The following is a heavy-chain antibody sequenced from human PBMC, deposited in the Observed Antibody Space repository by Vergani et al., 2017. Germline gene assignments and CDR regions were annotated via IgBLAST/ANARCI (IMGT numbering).Heavy chain of an antibody. CDR2: IWYDGSNK. V-gene: IGHV3-33*08. CDR1: GFTFSSYG. D-gene: IGHD3-10*01. CDR3: ASAHGSGGSEYYYYMDV. Sequence: QVQLVESGGGVVQTGRSLRLSCAASGFTFSSYGMHWVRQAPGKGLEGVAVIWYDGSNKYYADSVKGRFTISRDNSKNMLYLQMNSLRAEDTAVYYCASAHGSGGSEYYYYMDVWGKGTTVTVSS. J-gene: IGHJ6*03.